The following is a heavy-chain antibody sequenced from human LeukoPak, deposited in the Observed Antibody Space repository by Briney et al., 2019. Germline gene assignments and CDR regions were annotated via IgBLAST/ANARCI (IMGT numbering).Heavy chain of an antibody. J-gene: IGHJ6*03. V-gene: IGHV3-23*01. Sequence: GGSLRLSCAASGFTFSDYAMSWVRQAPGGGLEWVSAISGSGDKTFHADSVKGRFTTSRDNSKNTLSLQMSSLRVEDSAVYFCAKDTSAWRDNRAYMNVWGTGTTVTVSS. CDR3: AKDTSAWRDNRAYMNV. D-gene: IGHD2/OR15-2a*01. CDR1: GFTFSDYA. CDR2: ISGSGDKT.